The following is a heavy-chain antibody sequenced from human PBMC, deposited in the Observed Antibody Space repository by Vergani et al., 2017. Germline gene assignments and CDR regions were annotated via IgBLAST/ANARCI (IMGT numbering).Heavy chain of an antibody. CDR3: AREDTYYYGSGRFPPDY. V-gene: IGHV1-18*01. Sequence: QVQLVQSGAEVKKPGASVKVSCKASGYTFTSYGISWVRQAPGQGLEWMGWISAYNGNTNYAQKLQGRVTMTPDTSTSTAYMELRSLRADDTAVYYCAREDTYYYGSGRFPPDYWGQGTLVTVSS. D-gene: IGHD3-10*01. CDR1: GYTFTSYG. J-gene: IGHJ4*02. CDR2: ISAYNGNT.